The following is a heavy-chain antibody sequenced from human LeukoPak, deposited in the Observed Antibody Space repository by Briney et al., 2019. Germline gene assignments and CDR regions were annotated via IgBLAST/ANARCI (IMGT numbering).Heavy chain of an antibody. D-gene: IGHD1-1*01. CDR3: ARSNWPYYFDY. V-gene: IGHV3-74*01. CDR2: ITGDGSST. J-gene: IGHJ4*02. Sequence: PGGSLRLSCAASEFTFSTYWMHWVRQAPGKGLVWVSWITGDGSSTRYADSVKGRFTISRDNAKNTLYLQANSLRAEDTAVYYCARSNWPYYFDYWGQGTLVTVSS. CDR1: EFTFSTYW.